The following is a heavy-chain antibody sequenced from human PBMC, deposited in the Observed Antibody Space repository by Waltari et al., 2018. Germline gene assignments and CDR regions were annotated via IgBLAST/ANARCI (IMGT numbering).Heavy chain of an antibody. V-gene: IGHV1-2*02. CDR1: GYTFTCYY. CDR2: INTNSGGT. CDR3: ARDERDPDY. D-gene: IGHD1-1*01. J-gene: IGHJ4*02. Sequence: QVQLVQSGAEVKKPGPSVKVSFTSSGYTFTCYYLHWVRPAPGQGLEWRGWINTNSGGTNYAQKFQGRVTMTRDTSISTAYMELSRLRADDTAVEYCARDERDPDYWGQGTLVTVSS.